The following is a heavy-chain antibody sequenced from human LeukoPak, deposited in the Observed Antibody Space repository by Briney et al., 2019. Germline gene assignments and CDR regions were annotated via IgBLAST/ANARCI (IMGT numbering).Heavy chain of an antibody. Sequence: VGSLRLSCAASGFTFSSYSMNWVRQAPGKGLEWVSSISSSSSYIYYADSVKGRFTISRDNAKNSLYLQMNSLRAEDTAVYYCARDPSLEYQLLYPIDYWGQGTLVTVSS. J-gene: IGHJ4*02. CDR1: GFTFSSYS. CDR3: ARDPSLEYQLLYPIDY. V-gene: IGHV3-21*01. CDR2: ISSSSSYI. D-gene: IGHD2-2*02.